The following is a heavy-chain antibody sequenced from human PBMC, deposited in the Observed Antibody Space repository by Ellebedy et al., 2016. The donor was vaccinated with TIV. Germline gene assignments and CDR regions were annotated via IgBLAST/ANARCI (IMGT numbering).Heavy chain of an antibody. CDR2: INQDGSDK. CDR3: ARGRSSTWSHYYYYGMDV. Sequence: GESLKISCAASGFTFSTYWMTWVRQAPGKGLEWVANINQDGSDKYYVGSVKGRFTISRDNAKNSLYLQMNSLRAEDTAVYYWARGRSSTWSHYYYYGMDVWGQGTTVTVSS. CDR1: GFTFSTYW. V-gene: IGHV3-7*03. J-gene: IGHJ6*02. D-gene: IGHD6-13*01.